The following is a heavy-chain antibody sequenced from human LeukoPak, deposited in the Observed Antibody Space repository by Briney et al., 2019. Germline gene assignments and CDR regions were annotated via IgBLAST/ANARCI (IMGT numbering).Heavy chain of an antibody. CDR3: ARVWGDAFDI. V-gene: IGHV4-61*08. D-gene: IGHD3-16*01. CDR2: IYYSGST. CDR1: GGSISSGGYY. Sequence: PSQTLSLTCTVSGGSISSGGYYWSWIRQHPGKGLEWIGYIYYSGSTNYNPSLKSRVTTSVDTSKNQFSLKLSSVTAADTAVYYCARVWGDAFDIWGQGTMVTVSS. J-gene: IGHJ3*02.